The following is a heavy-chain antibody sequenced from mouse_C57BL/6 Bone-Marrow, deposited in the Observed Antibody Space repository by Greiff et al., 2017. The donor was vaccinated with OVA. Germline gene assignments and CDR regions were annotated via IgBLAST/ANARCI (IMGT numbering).Heavy chain of an antibody. CDR1: GYTFTDYY. J-gene: IGHJ1*03. V-gene: IGHV1-26*01. Sequence: EVQLQQSGPELVKPGASVKISCKASGYTFTDYYMNWVKQSHGKSLEWIGDINPNNGGTSYNQKFKGKATLTVDKSSSTAYMELRSLTSEDSAVYYCARERIYYDYNRYFDVWGTGTTVTVSS. D-gene: IGHD2-4*01. CDR3: ARERIYYDYNRYFDV. CDR2: INPNNGGT.